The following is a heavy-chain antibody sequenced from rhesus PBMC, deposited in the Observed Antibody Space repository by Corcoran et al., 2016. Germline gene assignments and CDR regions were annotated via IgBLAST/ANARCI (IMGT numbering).Heavy chain of an antibody. J-gene: IGHJ6*01. CDR2: ISSGGSI. Sequence: EVQLVESGGGLVQPGGSLRLSCAAPGFTSGNSDLIWIRQAPGKGLELVSYISSGGSIYYSDSVKGRFTISRDNAKNTLYLQMSSLRVEDTAVYYCANTLEYCTGSGCYGLDSWGQGVVVTVSS. CDR1: GFTSGNSD. D-gene: IGHD2-21*01. V-gene: IGHV3S43*01. CDR3: ANTLEYCTGSGCYGLDS.